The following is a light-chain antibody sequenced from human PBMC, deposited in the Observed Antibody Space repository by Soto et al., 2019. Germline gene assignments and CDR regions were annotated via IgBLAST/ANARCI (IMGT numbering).Light chain of an antibody. V-gene: IGKV3-20*01. J-gene: IGKJ1*01. CDR3: QQYDVHPKT. CDR1: QSISSSY. Sequence: IVLTQTPGTLSLSPGERATLACRASQSISSSYLAWYQQKPGQAPRLLIDGASNRATAIPARFSGSGYGTDFTLTTTSLQTDDVGTYHCQQYDVHPKTSGQGTTVDNK. CDR2: GAS.